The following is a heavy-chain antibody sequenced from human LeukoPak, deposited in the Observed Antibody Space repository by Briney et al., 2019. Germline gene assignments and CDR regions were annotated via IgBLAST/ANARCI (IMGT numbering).Heavy chain of an antibody. CDR1: GFTFTNYG. V-gene: IGHV3-23*01. CDR3: AKDGGYYDFDS. CDR2: ISGSDGST. D-gene: IGHD5-12*01. J-gene: IGHJ4*02. Sequence: QPGRSLRLSCAASGFTFTNYGMHWVRQAPGKGLEWVSVISGSDGSTYYADSVKGRFTISRDNSKNTLYLQMYSLRVEDTAVYYCAKDGGYYDFDSWGQGTLVTVSS.